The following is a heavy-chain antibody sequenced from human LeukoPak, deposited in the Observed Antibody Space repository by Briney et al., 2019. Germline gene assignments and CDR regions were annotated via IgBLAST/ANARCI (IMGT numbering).Heavy chain of an antibody. J-gene: IGHJ4*02. CDR1: GGSISSYY. V-gene: IGHV4-59*01. CDR2: VYDSGST. D-gene: IGHD5-24*01. CDR3: ARERRDGYKVYFDY. Sequence: SETLSLTCIVSGGSISSYYWSWIRQPPGKGLEWSGFVYDSGSTNYNPSLKSRVTISVDTSKNQFSLRLSSVTAADTAVYYCARERRDGYKVYFDYWGQGTLVTVSS.